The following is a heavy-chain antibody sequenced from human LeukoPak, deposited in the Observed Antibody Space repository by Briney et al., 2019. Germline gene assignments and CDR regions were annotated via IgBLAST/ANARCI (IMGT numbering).Heavy chain of an antibody. Sequence: ASVTVSCTASGGTFSSYAISWVRQAPGQGLEWMGWINPNSGGTNYAQKFQGWVTMTRDTSISTAYMELSRLRSDDTAVYYCARDGTATDAFDIWGQGTMVTVSS. V-gene: IGHV1-2*04. CDR1: GGTFSSYA. CDR3: ARDGTATDAFDI. D-gene: IGHD5-24*01. J-gene: IGHJ3*02. CDR2: INPNSGGT.